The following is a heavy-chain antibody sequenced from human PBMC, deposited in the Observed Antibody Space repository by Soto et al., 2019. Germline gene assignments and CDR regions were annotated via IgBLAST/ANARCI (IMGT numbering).Heavy chain of an antibody. CDR3: ANGRYYYDSSGYFAY. CDR2: ISGSGGST. Sequence: GGSLRLSCAASGFTFSSYAMSWVRQAPGKGLEWVSAISGSGGSTYYADSVKGRFTISRDNSKNTLYMQMNSLRAEDTAVYYCANGRYYYDSSGYFAYWGQGTLVTVSS. J-gene: IGHJ4*02. CDR1: GFTFSSYA. D-gene: IGHD3-22*01. V-gene: IGHV3-23*01.